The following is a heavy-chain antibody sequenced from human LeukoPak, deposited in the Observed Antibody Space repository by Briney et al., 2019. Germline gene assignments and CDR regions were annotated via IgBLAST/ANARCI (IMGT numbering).Heavy chain of an antibody. CDR2: IHPYGFT. CDR3: SRGSDESKAGDS. Sequence: SETLSLTCAVSGGSFSNYYWSWIRQPAGKGLEWIGEIHPYGFTNFNPSVKSRLSISVDTSKNQFYLKVTSLTAADTAVYYCSRGSDESKAGDSWGQGSLVTVSS. J-gene: IGHJ5*01. CDR1: GGSFSNYY. D-gene: IGHD6-19*01. V-gene: IGHV4-34*01.